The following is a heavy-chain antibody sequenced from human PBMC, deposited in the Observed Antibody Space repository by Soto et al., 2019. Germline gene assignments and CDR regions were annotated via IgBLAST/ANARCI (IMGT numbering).Heavy chain of an antibody. CDR3: ARVTSRSRGFDP. D-gene: IGHD2-2*01. CDR1: GYTFTSYD. Sequence: ASVKVSCKASGYTFTSYDINWVRQATGQGLEWMGWMNPNSGNTGYAQKFQGRVTMTRNTSISTAYMELSSLRSEDTAVYYCARVTSRSRGFDPWGQGTLVTVSS. J-gene: IGHJ5*02. V-gene: IGHV1-8*01. CDR2: MNPNSGNT.